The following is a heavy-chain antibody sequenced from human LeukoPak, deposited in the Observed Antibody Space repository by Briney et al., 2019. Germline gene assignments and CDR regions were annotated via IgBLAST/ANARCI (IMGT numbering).Heavy chain of an antibody. Sequence: ASVKVSCKASGYTFADYGISWVRQAPGQGLEWMGWISVYDGNTNYAQKLQGRVTMTTDTSTSTAYMELRSLRSDDTAVYYCARVGSSIAVAGSYNWFDPWSQGTLVTVSS. CDR2: ISVYDGNT. J-gene: IGHJ5*02. CDR3: ARVGSSIAVAGSYNWFDP. V-gene: IGHV1-18*01. D-gene: IGHD6-19*01. CDR1: GYTFADYG.